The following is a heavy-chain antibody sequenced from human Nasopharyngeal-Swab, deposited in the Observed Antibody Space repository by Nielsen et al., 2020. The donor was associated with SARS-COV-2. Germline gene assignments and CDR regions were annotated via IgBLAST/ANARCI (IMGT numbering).Heavy chain of an antibody. CDR2: ISSSSSYT. J-gene: IGHJ4*02. V-gene: IGHV3-11*03. CDR3: ASSNSAAAGFDY. Sequence: RQAPGKELEWVSYISSSSSYTNYADSVKGRFTTSRDNAKNSLYLQMNSLRAEDTAVYYCASSNSAAAGFDYWGQGTLVTVSS. D-gene: IGHD6-13*01.